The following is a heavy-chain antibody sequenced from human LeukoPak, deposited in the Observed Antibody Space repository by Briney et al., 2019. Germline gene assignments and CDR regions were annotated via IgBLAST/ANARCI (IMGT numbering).Heavy chain of an antibody. CDR2: INSDGGGA. V-gene: IGHV3-74*01. J-gene: IGHJ5*02. CDR1: GITFGNNW. Sequence: GGSLRLSCAAPGITFGNNWMHWVRQGPGKGLVWISRINSDGGGAIYADSVKGRFTVSRDNAKNTLYLQMNSLRAEDTAVYYCARDVPHNWFDTWGQGTLVTVSP. CDR3: ARDVPHNWFDT.